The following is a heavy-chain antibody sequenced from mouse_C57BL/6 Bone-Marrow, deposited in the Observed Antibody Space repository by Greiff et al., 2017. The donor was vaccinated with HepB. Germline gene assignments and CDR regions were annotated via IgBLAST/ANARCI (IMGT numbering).Heavy chain of an antibody. CDR1: GFTFSDYG. D-gene: IGHD2-3*01. Sequence: EVQRVESGGGLVKPGGSLKLSCAASGFTFSDYGMHWVRQAPEKGLEWVAYISSGSSTIYYADTVKGRFTISRDNAKNTLFLQMTSLRSEDTAMYYCAREGDGYYLYFDYWGQGTTLTVSS. J-gene: IGHJ2*01. CDR2: ISSGSSTI. CDR3: AREGDGYYLYFDY. V-gene: IGHV5-17*01.